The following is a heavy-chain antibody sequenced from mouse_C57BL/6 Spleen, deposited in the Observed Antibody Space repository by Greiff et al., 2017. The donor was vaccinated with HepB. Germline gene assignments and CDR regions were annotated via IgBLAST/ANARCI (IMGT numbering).Heavy chain of an antibody. D-gene: IGHD1-1*02. V-gene: IGHV1-69*01. Sequence: QVQLQQPGAELVMPGASVKLSCKASGYTFTSYWMHWVKQRPGQGLEWIGEIDPSDSYTNYNQTFKGKSTLTVDKSSSTAYMQLSRLTSEDCAVYYCARVGGDYWGQGTTLTVSS. CDR3: ARVGGDY. CDR1: GYTFTSYW. J-gene: IGHJ2*01. CDR2: IDPSDSYT.